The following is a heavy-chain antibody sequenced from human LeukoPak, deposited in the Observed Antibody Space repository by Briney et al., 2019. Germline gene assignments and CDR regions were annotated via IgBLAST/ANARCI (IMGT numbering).Heavy chain of an antibody. CDR2: INPNRRGT. J-gene: IGHJ4*02. D-gene: IGHD6-13*01. CDR3: ARGVDSSSLFY. CDR1: GYTFTCYY. V-gene: IGHV1-2*06. Sequence: ASVKVSCKASGYTFTCYYMHWVRQAPGEGVEWMGRINPNRRGTNYAQKFQGRVPMTRDTSISTAYMELSRLRSDDTAVYYCARGVDSSSLFYCGQGTLVTVSS.